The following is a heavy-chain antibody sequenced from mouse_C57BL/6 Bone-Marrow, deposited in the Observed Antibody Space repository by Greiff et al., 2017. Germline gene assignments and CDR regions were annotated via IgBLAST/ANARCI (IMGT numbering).Heavy chain of an antibody. J-gene: IGHJ2*01. Sequence: VQLQESGAELVKPGASVKLSCKASGYTFTSYWMHWVKQRPGQGLEWIGMIHPNSGSTNYNEKFKSKATLTVDKSSSTAYMQLSSLTSEDSAVYYCARGVPSVERYLDYWGQGTTLTVSS. CDR1: GYTFTSYW. D-gene: IGHD1-1*01. CDR3: ARGVPSVERYLDY. CDR2: IHPNSGST. V-gene: IGHV1-64*01.